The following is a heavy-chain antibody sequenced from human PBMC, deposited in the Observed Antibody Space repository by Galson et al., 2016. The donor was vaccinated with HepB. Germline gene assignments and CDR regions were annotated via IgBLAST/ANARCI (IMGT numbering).Heavy chain of an antibody. J-gene: IGHJ4*02. CDR1: GFIFNSHA. CDR2: ISYDGSNE. CDR3: ARDRRGGSNTLDY. Sequence: SLRLSCAASGFIFNSHAMNWVRQAPGKGLEWVAVISYDGSNEYYADSVKGRFTISRDNSKNTLYLHMNSLRAEDTAVYYWARDRRGGSNTLDYWGQGTLVTVSS. V-gene: IGHV3-30-3*01. D-gene: IGHD1-26*01.